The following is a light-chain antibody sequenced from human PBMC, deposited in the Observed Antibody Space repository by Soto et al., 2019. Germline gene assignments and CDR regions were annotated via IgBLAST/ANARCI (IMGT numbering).Light chain of an antibody. J-gene: IGKJ4*01. CDR1: QSVGNN. CDR2: EAS. Sequence: EIVLTQSPATLSLSPGERATLSCRASQSVGNNLAWYQQKPGQASGLLIYEASTRATGIPARFSGSGSGTDFTLTISSLEPEDFAVYYCQQHANWPLTFGGGTKVEIK. CDR3: QQHANWPLT. V-gene: IGKV3-11*01.